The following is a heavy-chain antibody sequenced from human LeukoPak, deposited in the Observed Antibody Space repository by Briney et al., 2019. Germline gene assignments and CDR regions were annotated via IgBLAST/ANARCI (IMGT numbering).Heavy chain of an antibody. D-gene: IGHD2-2*01. V-gene: IGHV3-7*01. CDR3: ARDLCSSTSCYFDY. J-gene: IGHJ4*02. Sequence: GGSLRLSCAASGFSFSSYWMSWVRQAPGKGLEWVANIKQDGSQKHYVDSVEGRFTISRDNAKNSLYLQMNSLRVEDTAVYHCARDLCSSTSCYFDYWGQGILVTVSS. CDR2: IKQDGSQK. CDR1: GFSFSSYW.